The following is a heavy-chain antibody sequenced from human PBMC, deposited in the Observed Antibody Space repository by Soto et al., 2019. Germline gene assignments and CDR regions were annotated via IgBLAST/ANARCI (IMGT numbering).Heavy chain of an antibody. Sequence: ASVKVSCKASGYTFTRYGISWVRQAPGQGLEWMGWIRAYYGNTNYAQKLPGRVTMTTDTSTSTAYMELRSLRSDDTAVYYCARDGPRYSSSWTYYYGMDVWGQGTTVTVSS. CDR2: IRAYYGNT. D-gene: IGHD6-13*01. J-gene: IGHJ6*02. V-gene: IGHV1-18*04. CDR3: ARDGPRYSSSWTYYYGMDV. CDR1: GYTFTRYG.